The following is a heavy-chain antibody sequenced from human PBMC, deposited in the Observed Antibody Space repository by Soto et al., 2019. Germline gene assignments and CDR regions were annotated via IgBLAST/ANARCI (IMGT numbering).Heavy chain of an antibody. CDR3: AREDLSLRGIAAPVWFYYFDY. V-gene: IGHV4-4*07. CDR2: IYTSGST. Sequence: SETLSLTCTVAGGSISSYYWSWIRQPAGKGLEWIGRIYTSGSTNYNPSLKRRVTMSVDTSKNQFSLKLSSVPAADTAVYYCAREDLSLRGIAAPVWFYYFDYWGQGTLVTVSS. J-gene: IGHJ4*02. D-gene: IGHD6-13*01. CDR1: GGSISSYY.